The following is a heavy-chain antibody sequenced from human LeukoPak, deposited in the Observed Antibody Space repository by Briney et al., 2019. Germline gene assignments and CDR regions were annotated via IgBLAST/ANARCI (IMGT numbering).Heavy chain of an antibody. V-gene: IGHV3-23*01. CDR3: AKDFPYYYDSSGYYSDFFDY. J-gene: IGHJ4*02. CDR1: GFTFSSYA. D-gene: IGHD3-22*01. Sequence: GGSLRLSCAASGFTFSSYAMSWVRQAPGKGLEWVSAISGGGGSTYYADSVKGRFTISRDNSKNTLYLQMNSLRAEDTAVYYCAKDFPYYYDSSGYYSDFFDYWGQGTLVTVSS. CDR2: ISGGGGST.